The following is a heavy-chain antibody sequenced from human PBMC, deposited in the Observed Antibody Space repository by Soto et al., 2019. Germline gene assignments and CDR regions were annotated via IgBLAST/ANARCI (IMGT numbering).Heavy chain of an antibody. Sequence: QVPLVQSGAEVKKPGASVKVSCKASGYTFTGYYMHWVRQAPGQGLEWMGWINPNSGGTNYAQKFQGWVTMTRDTSISTAYMELSRLRSDDTAVYYCARAYIAVAGDNWFDPWGQGTLVTVSS. CDR2: INPNSGGT. CDR1: GYTFTGYY. J-gene: IGHJ5*02. CDR3: ARAYIAVAGDNWFDP. V-gene: IGHV1-2*04. D-gene: IGHD6-19*01.